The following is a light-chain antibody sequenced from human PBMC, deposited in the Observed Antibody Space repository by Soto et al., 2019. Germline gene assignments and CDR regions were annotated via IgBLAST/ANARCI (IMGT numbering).Light chain of an antibody. CDR2: LGS. V-gene: IGKV2-28*01. CDR1: QSLLHSNGYNY. Sequence: DIVMTQSPLSLPVTPGEPASISCRSSQSLLHSNGYNYLDWYLQKPGQSPQLLIYLGSNRASGVPDRFSGRGSGTDFTLKISRVEAEDVGVYYCMQALQAPVFGQGTKLEIK. CDR3: MQALQAPV. J-gene: IGKJ2*01.